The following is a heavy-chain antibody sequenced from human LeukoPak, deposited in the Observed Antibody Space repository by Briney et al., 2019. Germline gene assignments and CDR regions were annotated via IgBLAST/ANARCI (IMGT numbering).Heavy chain of an antibody. V-gene: IGHV3-21*01. CDR2: ISSSSSYI. Sequence: PGGSLSLSCAASGFTFDDYGMSWVRQAPGKGLEWVSSISSSSSYIYYADSVKGRFTISRDNAKNSLYLQMNSLRAEDTAVYYCAREGYSSSLGSFDIWGQGTMVTVSS. CDR3: AREGYSSSLGSFDI. CDR1: GFTFDDYG. D-gene: IGHD6-13*01. J-gene: IGHJ3*02.